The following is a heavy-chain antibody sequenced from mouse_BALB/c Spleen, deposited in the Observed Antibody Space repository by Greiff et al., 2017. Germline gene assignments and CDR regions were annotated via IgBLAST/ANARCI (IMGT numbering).Heavy chain of an antibody. CDR1: GYTFTSYW. V-gene: IGHV1-69*02. J-gene: IGHJ2*01. CDR2: IYPSDSYT. CDR3: TRHYYGSSPDY. Sequence: QVQLQQPGAELVRPGASVKLSCKASGYTFTSYWINWVKQRPGQGLEWIGNIYPSDSYTNYNQKFKDKATLTVDKSSSTAYMQLSSPTSEDSAVYYCTRHYYGSSPDYWGQGTTLTVSS. D-gene: IGHD1-1*01.